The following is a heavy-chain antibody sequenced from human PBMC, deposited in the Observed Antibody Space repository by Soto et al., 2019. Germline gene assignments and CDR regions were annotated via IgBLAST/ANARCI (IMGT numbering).Heavy chain of an antibody. Sequence: SSETLSLTCTVSGGSISGYYWSWIRQPPGKGLEWIGYIYYSGSTNYNPSLKSRVTISVDTSKTQFSLKLSSVTAADTAVYYCARGGYSISLAYWGQGTLVTVSS. V-gene: IGHV4-59*01. CDR1: GGSISGYY. J-gene: IGHJ4*02. CDR2: IYYSGST. CDR3: ARGGYSISLAY. D-gene: IGHD6-6*01.